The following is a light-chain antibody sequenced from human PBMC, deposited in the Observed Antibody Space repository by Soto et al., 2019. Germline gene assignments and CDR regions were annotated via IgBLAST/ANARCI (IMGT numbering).Light chain of an antibody. V-gene: IGKV1-33*01. CDR1: QDIDKF. Sequence: DIQMTQSPSSLSASVGDRVTITCQASQDIDKFLNWYQKNXGXXXXLXXXXXXXXANGVTSRFSGRGSGTEFTLTISSLQPEDFATYYCQQFNSYPITFGQGTRLEIK. CDR2: XXX. CDR3: QQFNSYPIT. J-gene: IGKJ5*01.